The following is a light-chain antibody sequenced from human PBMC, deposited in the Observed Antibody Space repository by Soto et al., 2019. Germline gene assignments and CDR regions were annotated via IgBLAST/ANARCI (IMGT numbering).Light chain of an antibody. V-gene: IGKV3D-15*03. CDR3: HHYNNFPPYT. CDR1: ETISSD. CDR2: GAS. J-gene: IGKJ2*01. Sequence: EIVMTQSPATLSVSPGERATLSCRASETISSDLAWYQHKPGQTPKLLIFGASKRATGIPARFSGSGSGTEFTLTISLLQSEDFAVYYCHHYNNFPPYTFGQGTKLEIK.